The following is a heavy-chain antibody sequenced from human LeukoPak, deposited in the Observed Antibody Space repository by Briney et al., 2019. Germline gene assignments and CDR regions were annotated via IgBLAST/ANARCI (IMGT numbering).Heavy chain of an antibody. CDR2: IWYDGSNK. CDR1: GFTFSSYG. CDR3: AKGSVRSRASRLDY. V-gene: IGHV3-33*06. Sequence: PGRSLRLSCAASGFTFSSYGMHWVRQAPGKGLEWVAVIWYDGSNKYYADSVKGRFTISRDNSKNTLYLQMSSLRAEDTAVYYCAKGSVRSRASRLDYWGQGTPVTVSS. D-gene: IGHD2-21*01. J-gene: IGHJ4*02.